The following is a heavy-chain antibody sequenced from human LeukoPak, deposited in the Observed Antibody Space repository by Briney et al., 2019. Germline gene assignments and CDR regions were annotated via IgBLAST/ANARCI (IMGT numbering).Heavy chain of an antibody. CDR1: GFTFSSYW. V-gene: IGHV3-74*01. D-gene: IGHD6-19*01. J-gene: IGHJ4*02. CDR2: INSDGSST. CDR3: ARDSSGFN. Sequence: PGGSLRLSCAASGFTFSSYWMHWIRQAPGKGLMWVSRINSDGSSTSYADSVKGRFTISRDNAKNTLYLQMNSLRAENTAVYYCARDSSGFNWGQGTLVTVSS.